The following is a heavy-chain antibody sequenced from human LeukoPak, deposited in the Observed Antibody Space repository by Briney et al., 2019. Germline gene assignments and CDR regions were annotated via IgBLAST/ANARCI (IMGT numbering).Heavy chain of an antibody. J-gene: IGHJ4*02. Sequence: GSLRLSCAASGFTFRSYSMNWVRQAPGKGLEWVSYISSSSSTIYYADSVKGRFTISRDNAKNSLYLQMNSLRDEDTAVYYCAREGEYYDILTGYYGFDYWGQGTLVTVSS. CDR3: AREGEYYDILTGYYGFDY. CDR2: ISSSSSTI. V-gene: IGHV3-48*02. D-gene: IGHD3-9*01. CDR1: GFTFRSYS.